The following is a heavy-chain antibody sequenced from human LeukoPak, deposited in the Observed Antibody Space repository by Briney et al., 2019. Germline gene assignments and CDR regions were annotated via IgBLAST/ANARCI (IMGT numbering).Heavy chain of an antibody. CDR2: ISWNSGSI. Sequence: GGSLRLSCAASGFIFDDYAMHWVRQAPGKGLEWVSGISWNSGSIGYADSVKGRFTISRDNAKNSLYLQMNSLRAEDMALYYCATSSHYDFWSGSFDYWGQGTLVTVSS. D-gene: IGHD3-3*01. V-gene: IGHV3-9*03. CDR3: ATSSHYDFWSGSFDY. CDR1: GFIFDDYA. J-gene: IGHJ4*02.